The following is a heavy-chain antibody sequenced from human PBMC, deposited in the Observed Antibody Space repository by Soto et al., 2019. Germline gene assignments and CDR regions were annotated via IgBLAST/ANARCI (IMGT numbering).Heavy chain of an antibody. D-gene: IGHD3-3*01. V-gene: IGHV7-4-1*01. CDR3: AREGYYDFWSGYILSYYYGMDV. CDR2: INTNTGNP. J-gene: IGHJ6*02. Sequence: VQLVQSGSELKKPGASVKVSCKASGYTFTSYAMNWVRQAPGQGLEWMGWINTNTGNPTYAQGFTGRFVFSLDTSVSTAYLQICSLKAEDTAVYYCAREGYYDFWSGYILSYYYGMDVWGQGTTVTVSS. CDR1: GYTFTSYA.